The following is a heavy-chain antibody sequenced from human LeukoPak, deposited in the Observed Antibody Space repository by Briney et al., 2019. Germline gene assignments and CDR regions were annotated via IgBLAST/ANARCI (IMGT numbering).Heavy chain of an antibody. V-gene: IGHV1-2*02. J-gene: IGHJ4*02. Sequence: ASVTVSFTASGYTFTVYYMHWVRQAPGQGLEWMGWINPNSGGTNYAQKFQGRVTMTRDTSISTAYMELSRLRSDDTAVYYCARITYGDFHPFDYWGQGTLVTVSS. CDR3: ARITYGDFHPFDY. D-gene: IGHD4-17*01. CDR2: INPNSGGT. CDR1: GYTFTVYY.